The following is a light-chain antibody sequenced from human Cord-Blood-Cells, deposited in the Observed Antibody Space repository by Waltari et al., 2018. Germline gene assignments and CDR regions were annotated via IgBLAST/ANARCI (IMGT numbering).Light chain of an antibody. J-gene: IGKJ2*01. Sequence: DIQMTQSPSSLSASVGDRVTITCRASQSISSYLNWYQQKPGKAPKLLIYAASSLQSEGPSRFSGSGSGTDFTLTISRLQPEDVATYYSQQSDSTPYTFCEGTKLEIK. CDR2: AAS. CDR1: QSISSY. CDR3: QQSDSTPYT. V-gene: IGKV1-39*01.